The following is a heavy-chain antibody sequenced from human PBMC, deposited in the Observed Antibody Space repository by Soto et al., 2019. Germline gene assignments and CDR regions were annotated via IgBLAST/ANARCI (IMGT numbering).Heavy chain of an antibody. CDR3: ARAPYYDFWSGASTYYYYYGMDV. V-gene: IGHV1-69*01. CDR2: IIPIFGTA. Sequence: QVQLVQSGAEVKKPGSSVKVSCKASGGTFSSYAISWVRQAPGQGLEWMGGIIPIFGTANYAQKFQGRVTITADESTSTAYMELSSLRSEDTAVYYCARAPYYDFWSGASTYYYYYGMDVWGQGTTVTVSS. J-gene: IGHJ6*02. D-gene: IGHD3-3*01. CDR1: GGTFSSYA.